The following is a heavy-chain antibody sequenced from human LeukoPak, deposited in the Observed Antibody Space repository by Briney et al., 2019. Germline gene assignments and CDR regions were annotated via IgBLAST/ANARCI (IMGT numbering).Heavy chain of an antibody. J-gene: IGHJ4*02. Sequence: PSETLSLTCAVYGGSFSGYYWSWIRQPPGKGLEWIGEINHSGSTNYNPSLKSRVTISVDTSKNQFPLKLSSVTAADTAVYYCARGVVADYWGQGTLVTVSS. CDR3: ARGVVADY. V-gene: IGHV4-34*01. CDR2: INHSGST. CDR1: GGSFSGYY. D-gene: IGHD2-2*01.